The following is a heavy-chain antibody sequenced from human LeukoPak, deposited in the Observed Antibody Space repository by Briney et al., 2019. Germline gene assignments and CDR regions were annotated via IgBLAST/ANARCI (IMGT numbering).Heavy chain of an antibody. CDR1: GFTFSSHW. CDR2: ISYDGINK. D-gene: IGHD1-7*01. V-gene: IGHV3-30*18. J-gene: IGHJ4*02. CDR3: AKNRVVFNWNYAYYFDN. Sequence: GGSLRLSCAASGFTFSSHWMSWVRQAPGEGLEWVALISYDGINKYYADSVKGRFTISRDNSKNTLYLQMNSLRAEDTAVYYCAKNRVVFNWNYAYYFDNWGQGTLVTVSS.